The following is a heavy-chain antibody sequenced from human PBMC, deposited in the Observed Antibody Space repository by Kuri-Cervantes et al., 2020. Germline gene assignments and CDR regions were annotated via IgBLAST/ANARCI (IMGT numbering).Heavy chain of an antibody. CDR1: GFTVSSNC. J-gene: IGHJ4*02. D-gene: IGHD2-2*03. CDR3: AREIVGGYCSSTSCSSQ. Sequence: GESLKISCAASGFTVSSNCMSWVRQAPGKGLEWVSVIYSGGSTYYADSVKGRFTISRDNSKNTLYLQMNSLRAEDTAVYYCAREIVGGYCSSTSCSSQWGQGTLVTVSS. CDR2: IYSGGST. V-gene: IGHV3-53*01.